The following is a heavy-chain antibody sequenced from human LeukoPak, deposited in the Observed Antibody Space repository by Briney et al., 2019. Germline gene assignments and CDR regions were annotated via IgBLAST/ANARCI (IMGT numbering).Heavy chain of an antibody. Sequence: GGSLRLSCAASGFTFSSYVMSWVRQAPGKGLEWVSGVSGGGGSTYYADSVKGRFTISRDNSKNTLYLQMKSLRAEDTAVYYCAKGMIYCSGGTCYFGTFDIWGQGTMVTVSS. CDR1: GFTFSSYV. V-gene: IGHV3-23*01. D-gene: IGHD2-15*01. CDR2: VSGGGGST. CDR3: AKGMIYCSGGTCYFGTFDI. J-gene: IGHJ3*02.